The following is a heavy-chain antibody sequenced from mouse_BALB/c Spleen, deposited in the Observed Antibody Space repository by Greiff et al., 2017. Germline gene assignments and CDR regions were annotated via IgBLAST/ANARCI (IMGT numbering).Heavy chain of an antibody. Sequence: VKLMESGAELARPGASVKMSCKASGYTFTSYTMHWVKQRPGQGLEWIGYINPSSGYTNYNQKFKDKATLTADKSSSTAYMQLSSLTSEDSAVYYCARCYYRCDVSYAMDYWGQGTSVTVSS. V-gene: IGHV1-4*01. D-gene: IGHD2-14*01. CDR2: INPSSGYT. CDR3: ARCYYRCDVSYAMDY. CDR1: GYTFTSYT. J-gene: IGHJ4*01.